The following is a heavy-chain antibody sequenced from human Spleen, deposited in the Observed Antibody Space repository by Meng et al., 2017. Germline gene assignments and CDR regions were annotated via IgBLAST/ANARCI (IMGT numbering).Heavy chain of an antibody. J-gene: IGHJ6*02. CDR1: GFTFSSYW. Sequence: GGSLRLSCAASGFTFSSYWMSWVRQAPGKGLEWVSAISGSGDSTYYADSVKGRFTISRDNSKNTLYLQMNSLRVEDTAVHYCAKAVSPGSSGWYPTYYYYYAMDVWGQGTTVTVSS. V-gene: IGHV3-23*01. CDR3: AKAVSPGSSGWYPTYYYYYAMDV. D-gene: IGHD6-19*01. CDR2: ISGSGDST.